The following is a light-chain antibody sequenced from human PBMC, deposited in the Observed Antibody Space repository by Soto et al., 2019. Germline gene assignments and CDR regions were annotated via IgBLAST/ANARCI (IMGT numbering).Light chain of an antibody. CDR2: GAS. CDR3: QQYGGSPYT. V-gene: IGKV3-20*01. Sequence: EIVLTQSPGTLSLSPGERATLSCRASQSVRSNYLAWYQQKPGQAPRLLIYGASSRATGIPDRFSGTGSGKEFTLTISRLEPEDFAVYYCQQYGGSPYTFGQGTKLEIK. CDR1: QSVRSNY. J-gene: IGKJ2*01.